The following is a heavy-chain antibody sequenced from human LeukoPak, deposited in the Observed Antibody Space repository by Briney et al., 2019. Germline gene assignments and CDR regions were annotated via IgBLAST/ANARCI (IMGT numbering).Heavy chain of an antibody. CDR3: ARLSTVTTSFDY. D-gene: IGHD4-17*01. Sequence: SETLSLTCSVSGGSISTYYWSWIRQPAGKGLEWIGRFYTSGNSYYNPSLTSRVTMSVDTSKNQFSLKLSSVTAADTAVYYCARLSTVTTSFDYWGQGTLVTVS. CDR2: FYTSGNS. CDR1: GGSISTYY. J-gene: IGHJ4*02. V-gene: IGHV4-4*07.